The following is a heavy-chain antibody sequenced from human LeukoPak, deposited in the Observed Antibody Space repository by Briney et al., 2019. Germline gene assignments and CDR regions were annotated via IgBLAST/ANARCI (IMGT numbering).Heavy chain of an antibody. Sequence: QPGRSLRLSCAASGFTFSSYGMHWVRQAPGKGLEWVAVIWYDGSNKYYADSVKGRFTISRDNSKNTLYLQMNSLRAEDTAVYYCARELGSTIFGVARRGGYFDYWGQGTLVTVSS. D-gene: IGHD3-3*01. J-gene: IGHJ4*02. CDR3: ARELGSTIFGVARRGGYFDY. CDR1: GFTFSSYG. CDR2: IWYDGSNK. V-gene: IGHV3-33*01.